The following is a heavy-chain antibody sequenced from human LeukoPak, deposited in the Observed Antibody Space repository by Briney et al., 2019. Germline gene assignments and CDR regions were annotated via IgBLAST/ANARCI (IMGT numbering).Heavy chain of an antibody. J-gene: IGHJ3*02. Sequence: PGRSLRLSCAASGFTFSSYAMHWVRQAPGKGLEWVAVISYDGSNKYYADSVKGRFTISRDNSKNTLYLQMNSLRAEDTAVYYCARTKVGATSAFDIWGQGTMVTVSS. CDR2: ISYDGSNK. D-gene: IGHD1-26*01. V-gene: IGHV3-30*04. CDR3: ARTKVGATSAFDI. CDR1: GFTFSSYA.